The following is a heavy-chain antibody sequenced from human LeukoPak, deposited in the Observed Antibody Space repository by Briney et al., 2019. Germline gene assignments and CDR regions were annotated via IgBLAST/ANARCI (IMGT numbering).Heavy chain of an antibody. V-gene: IGHV1-2*02. Sequence: ASVKFSCKASGYTFTGYYMHWVRQAPGQGLEWMGWINANSGGTNYAQKFQGRVTMTRDTSINTAYMELISLRSDDTAVYYCARGGSSEAFDIWGQGTMVTVSS. CDR3: ARGGSSEAFDI. CDR2: INANSGGT. CDR1: GYTFTGYY. J-gene: IGHJ3*02.